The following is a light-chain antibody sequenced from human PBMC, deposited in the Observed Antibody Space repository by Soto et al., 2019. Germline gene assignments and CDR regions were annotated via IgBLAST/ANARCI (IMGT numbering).Light chain of an antibody. J-gene: IGKJ3*01. CDR2: DVS. CDR3: QQRSNRPRFT. CDR1: QSVDNY. Sequence: EIVMTQSPVTLSVSPGGRATLSCRASQSVDNYLAWYQQKPGQAPRLLIYDVSNRATGTPARFSGSGSGTDFTLSISSLEPEDFAVYYCQQRSNRPRFTFGPGTKVDIK. V-gene: IGKV3-11*01.